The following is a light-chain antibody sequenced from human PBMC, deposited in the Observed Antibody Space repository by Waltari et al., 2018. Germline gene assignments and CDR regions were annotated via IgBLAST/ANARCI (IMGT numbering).Light chain of an antibody. CDR3: HSRDTSSTRV. V-gene: IGLV3-19*01. CDR2: GQD. CDR1: SLRRFY. Sequence: SSNLTQDPAVSVALGQTVKITCQGDSLRRFYASWYQQRPGQAPILVRYGQDNRPSGIPERFSGSTSGNTASLTITGAQADDEADYYCHSRDTSSTRVFGGGTRLTV. J-gene: IGLJ2*01.